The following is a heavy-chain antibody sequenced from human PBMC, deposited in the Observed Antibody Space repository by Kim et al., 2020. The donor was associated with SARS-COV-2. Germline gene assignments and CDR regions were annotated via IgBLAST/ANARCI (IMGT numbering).Heavy chain of an antibody. CDR1: GYTFTSYA. J-gene: IGHJ6*03. V-gene: IGHV7-4-1*02. Sequence: ASVKVSCKASGYTFTSYAMNWVRQAPGQGLEWMGWINTNTGNPTYAQGFTGRFVFSLDTSVSTAYLQISSLKAEDTAVYYCARYYYGSGSLRLGMDVWGKGTTVTVSS. D-gene: IGHD3-10*01. CDR3: ARYYYGSGSLRLGMDV. CDR2: INTNTGNP.